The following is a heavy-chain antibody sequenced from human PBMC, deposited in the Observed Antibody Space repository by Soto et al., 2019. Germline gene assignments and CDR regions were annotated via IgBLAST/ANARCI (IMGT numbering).Heavy chain of an antibody. V-gene: IGHV3-33*01. CDR1: GFTFSLYA. Sequence: QVQLVESGGGVVQPGRSLRLSCAASGFTFSLYAIHWVRQAPGKGLEWVAAIWGDGSDKKYADSVKGRFTVSRDNSKNTLYLQMNSLRDEDTAVYFCARSGDCTGTSCLLRGPFDSWGPGTLVTVSS. CDR3: ARSGDCTGTSCLLRGPFDS. CDR2: IWGDGSDK. D-gene: IGHD2-8*02. J-gene: IGHJ4*02.